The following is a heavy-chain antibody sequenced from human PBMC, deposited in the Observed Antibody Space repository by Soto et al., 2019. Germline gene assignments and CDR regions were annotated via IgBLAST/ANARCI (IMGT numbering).Heavy chain of an antibody. CDR2: ISSSGSTI. CDR3: ARAPPYYYDSSASGY. Sequence: GGSLRLSCAASGFTFSDYYMSWIRQAPGKGLEWVSYISSSGSTIYYADSVKGRFTISRDNAKNSLYLQMNSLRAEDTAVYYCARAPPYYYDSSASGYWGQGTLVTSPQ. CDR1: GFTFSDYY. D-gene: IGHD3-22*01. J-gene: IGHJ4*02. V-gene: IGHV3-11*01.